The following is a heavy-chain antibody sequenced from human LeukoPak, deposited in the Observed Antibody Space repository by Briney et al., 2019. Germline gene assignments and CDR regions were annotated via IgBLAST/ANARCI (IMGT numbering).Heavy chain of an antibody. V-gene: IGHV3-23*01. J-gene: IGHJ4*02. CDR2: VTASAGNT. CDR3: ARDSTSDIVLMVYASPFDY. CDR1: GFTFSSYA. D-gene: IGHD2-8*01. Sequence: GGSLRLSCAASGFTFSSYAMSWVRQAPGKGLEWVSAVTASAGNTYYADSVKGRFTISRDNSKNTLYLQMNSLRAEDTAVYYCARDSTSDIVLMVYASPFDYWGQGTLVTVSS.